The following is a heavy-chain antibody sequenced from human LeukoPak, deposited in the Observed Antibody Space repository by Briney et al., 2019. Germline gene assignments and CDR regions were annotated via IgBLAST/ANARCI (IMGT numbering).Heavy chain of an antibody. V-gene: IGHV3-49*03. CDR1: GFTFRDYG. D-gene: IGHD3-10*01. CDR2: IRSKAYGGTT. Sequence: GGSLRLSCTGSGFTFRDYGINWLRQAPGKGLEWVGFIRSKAYGGTTEYAASVKGRFTISRDNSKNTLYLQMNSLRAEDTAVYYCARRLRKGSWFGELFFGAFDIWGQGTMVTVSS. J-gene: IGHJ3*02. CDR3: ARRLRKGSWFGELFFGAFDI.